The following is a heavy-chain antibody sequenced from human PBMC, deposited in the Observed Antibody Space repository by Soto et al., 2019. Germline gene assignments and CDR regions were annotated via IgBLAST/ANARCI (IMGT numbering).Heavy chain of an antibody. CDR1: GYTLTSYG. J-gene: IGHJ4*02. Sequence: KVSFKASGYTLTSYGISWLGQAPVQGLEWMGWISGYNGDTNYAQKYQGRVTMTTDTSTSTAYMELRSLRSDDTAVYYCARAPQTVAGAGIWYWGQGTLVTVSS. CDR2: ISGYNGDT. CDR3: ARAPQTVAGAGIWY. D-gene: IGHD6-13*01. V-gene: IGHV1-18*01.